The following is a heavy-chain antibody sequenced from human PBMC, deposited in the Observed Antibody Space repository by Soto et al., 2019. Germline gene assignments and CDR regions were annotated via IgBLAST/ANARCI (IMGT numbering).Heavy chain of an antibody. CDR2: ISSSSSYT. CDR1: GFTFSDYY. J-gene: IGHJ4*02. D-gene: IGHD4-17*01. Sequence: QVQLVESGGGLVKPGGSLRLSCAASGFTFSDYYMSWIRQAPGKGLEWVSYISSSSSYTNYADSVKGRFTISRDNAKNSLYLQINSLRAEDTAVYYRARDSVYYGDHELNYSDYWGQGTLVTVSS. CDR3: ARDSVYYGDHELNYSDY. V-gene: IGHV3-11*05.